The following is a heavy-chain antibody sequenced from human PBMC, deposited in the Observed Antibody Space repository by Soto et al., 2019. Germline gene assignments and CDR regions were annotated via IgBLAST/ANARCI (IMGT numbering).Heavy chain of an antibody. D-gene: IGHD2-2*01. V-gene: IGHV1-18*01. CDR2: ISGYSGNT. Sequence: QVQLVQSGAEVKKPGASVKVSCKASGYTFTSYGICWVRQAPGQGLEWMGWISGYSGNTNYAQNLQGRVTMTTDTSTSTVYMELRSLISDDTAVYYCASRSSSTRCLDPWCRGTLVIVSS. CDR1: GYTFTSYG. J-gene: IGHJ2*01. CDR3: ASRSSSTRCLDP.